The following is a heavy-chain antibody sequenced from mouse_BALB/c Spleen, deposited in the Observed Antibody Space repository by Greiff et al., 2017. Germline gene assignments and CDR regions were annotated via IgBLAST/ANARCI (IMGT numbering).Heavy chain of an antibody. V-gene: IGHV3-2*02. J-gene: IGHJ4*01. CDR2: ISYSGST. CDR1: GYSITSDYA. Sequence: ESGPGLVKPSQSLSLTCTVTGYSITSDYAWNWIRQFPGNKLEWMGYISYSGSTSYNPSLKSRISITRDTSKNQFFLQLNSVTTEDTATYYCARMGLFGAMDYWGQGTSVTVSS. D-gene: IGHD6-1*01. CDR3: ARMGLFGAMDY.